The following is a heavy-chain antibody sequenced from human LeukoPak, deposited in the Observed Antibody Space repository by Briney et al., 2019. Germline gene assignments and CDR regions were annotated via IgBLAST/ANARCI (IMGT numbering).Heavy chain of an antibody. CDR1: GGSFSGYY. CDR3: ADSIAARPGPVDY. D-gene: IGHD6-6*01. CDR2: INHSGST. Sequence: PSETLSLTCAVYGGSFSGYYWSWIRQPPGKGLEWIGEINHSGSTNYNPSLKSRVTVSVDTSKNQFSLKLSSVTAADTAVYYCADSIAARPGPVDYWGQGTLVTVSS. V-gene: IGHV4-34*01. J-gene: IGHJ4*02.